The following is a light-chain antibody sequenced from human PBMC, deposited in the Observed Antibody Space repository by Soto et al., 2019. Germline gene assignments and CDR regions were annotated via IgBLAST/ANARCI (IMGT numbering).Light chain of an antibody. J-gene: IGLJ2*01. V-gene: IGLV2-23*01. CDR2: EGT. CDR1: STALGSYRL. CDR3: QSYDSNFLTMI. Sequence: QSALTQPASVSGSPGQSITISCTGSSTALGSYRLVSWYQHHPGKVPKLIIYEGTKRPSGVSNRFSGSEPGNTASLTISGLQAEDEADYYCQSYDSNFLTMIFGVGTKVTVL.